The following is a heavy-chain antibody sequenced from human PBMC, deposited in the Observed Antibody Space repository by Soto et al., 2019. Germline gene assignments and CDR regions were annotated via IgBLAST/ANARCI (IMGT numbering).Heavy chain of an antibody. CDR1: GGSISSYY. Sequence: SETLSLTCTVSGGSISSYYWSWIRQPPGKGLEWIGYIYYSGSTYYNPSLKSRVTISVDTSKNQFSLKLSSVTAADTAVYYCARGCSGSCYNWFDPWGQGTPVTVSS. V-gene: IGHV4-59*08. CDR2: IYYSGST. CDR3: ARGCSGSCYNWFDP. D-gene: IGHD2-15*01. J-gene: IGHJ5*02.